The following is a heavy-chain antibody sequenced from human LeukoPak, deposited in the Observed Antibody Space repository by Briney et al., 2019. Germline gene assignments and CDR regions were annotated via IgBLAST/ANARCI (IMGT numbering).Heavy chain of an antibody. CDR3: ARGGGYYYFDY. CDR1: GFTFSSYA. CDR2: ISWNSGSI. V-gene: IGHV3-9*01. J-gene: IGHJ4*02. Sequence: ETGGSLRLSCAASGFTFSSYAMHWARQAPGKGLEWVSGISWNSGSIGYADSVKGRFTISRDNAKNSLYLQMNSLRAEDTAVYYCARGGGYYYFDYWGQGTLVTVSS. D-gene: IGHD3-22*01.